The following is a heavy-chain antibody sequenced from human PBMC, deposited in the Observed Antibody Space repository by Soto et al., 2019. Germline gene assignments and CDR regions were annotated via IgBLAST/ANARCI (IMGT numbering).Heavy chain of an antibody. V-gene: IGHV4-34*01. D-gene: IGHD2-2*01. CDR2: INHSGST. Sequence: PSETLSLTCAVYGGSFSGYYWSWIRQPPGKGLEWIGEINHSGSTNYNPSLKSRVTISVDTSKNQFSLKLSSVTAADTAVYYCARGGPYIVVVPSAMYYYYMDVWGKGTTVTVSS. CDR3: ARGGPYIVVVPSAMYYYYMDV. J-gene: IGHJ6*03. CDR1: GGSFSGYY.